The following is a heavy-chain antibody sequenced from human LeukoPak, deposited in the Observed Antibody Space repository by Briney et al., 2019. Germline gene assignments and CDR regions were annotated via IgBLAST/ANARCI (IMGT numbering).Heavy chain of an antibody. V-gene: IGHV4-39*07. J-gene: IGHJ4*02. CDR1: GASVSSSNYY. CDR2: VYYTGST. Sequence: SETLSLTCTVSGASVSSSNYYWGWIRQPPGKGLEWVGSVYYTGSTYHNPSLKSRVTISVDTSKNQFSLKLSSVTAADTAVYYCARRGVRKPLDYWGQGTLVTVSS. CDR3: ARRGVRKPLDY. D-gene: IGHD3-10*01.